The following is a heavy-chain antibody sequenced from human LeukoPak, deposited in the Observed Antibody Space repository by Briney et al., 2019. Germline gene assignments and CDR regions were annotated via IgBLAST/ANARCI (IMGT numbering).Heavy chain of an antibody. D-gene: IGHD3-22*01. CDR3: AERTMR. CDR2: ISYDGSNK. J-gene: IGHJ4*02. Sequence: GGSLRLSCAASGFTFSSYAMHWVRQAPGKGLEWVAVISYDGSNKYYADSVKGRFTISRDNSKNTLYLQMNSLRGEDTAVYYCAERTMRWGQGTLVTVSS. CDR1: GFTFSSYA. V-gene: IGHV3-30-3*01.